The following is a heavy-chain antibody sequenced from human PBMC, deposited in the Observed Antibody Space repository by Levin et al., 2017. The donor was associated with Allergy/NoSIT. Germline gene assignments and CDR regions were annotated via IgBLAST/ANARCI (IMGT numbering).Heavy chain of an antibody. CDR1: GYTLTELS. V-gene: IGHV1-24*01. CDR3: ATYRLVGASRGDDAFDI. CDR2: FDPEDGET. Sequence: ASVKVSCKVSGYTLTELSMHWVRQAPGKGLEWMGGFDPEDGETIYAQKFQGRVTMTEDTSTDTAYMELSSLRSEDTAVYYCATYRLVGASRGDDAFDIWGQGTMVTVSS. J-gene: IGHJ3*02. D-gene: IGHD1-26*01.